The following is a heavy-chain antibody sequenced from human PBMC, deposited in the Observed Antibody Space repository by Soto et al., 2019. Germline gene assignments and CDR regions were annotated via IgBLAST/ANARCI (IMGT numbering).Heavy chain of an antibody. Sequence: EVRLVESGGGLVQPGGSLRLSCAASAFTFSSYWLSWVRQAPGKGLEWVANIKQDGSETYYVDSVKGLFTISRDNAKNSRYLQMNSVTAEDTAVYYCARELFEAARRGEYAFDIWGEGTMVTVAS. D-gene: IGHD3-16*01. J-gene: IGHJ3*02. V-gene: IGHV3-7*03. CDR2: IKQDGSET. CDR3: ARELFEAARRGEYAFDI. CDR1: AFTFSSYW.